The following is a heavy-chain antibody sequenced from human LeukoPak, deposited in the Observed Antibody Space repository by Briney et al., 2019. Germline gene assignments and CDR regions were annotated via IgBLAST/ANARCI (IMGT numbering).Heavy chain of an antibody. J-gene: IGHJ2*01. CDR1: GGSISSYY. CDR3: AREEGVVVPAAISWYFDL. D-gene: IGHD2-2*01. V-gene: IGHV4-4*07. Sequence: SETLSLTCTVSGGSISSYYWSWIRQPAGKGLEWIGRIYTSGSTNYNPSLKSRVTMSVDTSKNQFSLKLSSVTAADTAVYYCAREEGVVVPAAISWYFDLWGRGTLVTVSS. CDR2: IYTSGST.